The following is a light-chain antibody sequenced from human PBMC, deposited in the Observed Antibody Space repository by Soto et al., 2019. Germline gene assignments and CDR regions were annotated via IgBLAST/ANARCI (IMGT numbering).Light chain of an antibody. V-gene: IGLV2-8*01. J-gene: IGLJ3*02. CDR3: SSFASSNTGV. CDR1: SSDVGAYNY. Sequence: QSALTQPPSASGSPGQSVTISCTGTSSDVGAYNYVSWYQQHAGKAPELVIYEVTKRPSGVPDRFSGSKSANTASLTVSGLQAEYECEYYCSSFASSNTGVFGGGTKLTVL. CDR2: EVT.